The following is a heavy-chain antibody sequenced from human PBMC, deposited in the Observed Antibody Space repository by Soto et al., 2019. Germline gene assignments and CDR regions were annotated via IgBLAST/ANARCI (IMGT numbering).Heavy chain of an antibody. CDR3: ARDNGGYDLGAVFIFDY. Sequence: GGSLRLSCAASGFTFSSYWMHWVRQAPGKGLVWVSRINSDGSSTSYADSVKGRFTISRDNAKNTLYLQMNSLRAEDTAVYYCARDNGGYDLGAVFIFDYWGQGTLVTVSS. V-gene: IGHV3-74*01. CDR1: GFTFSSYW. D-gene: IGHD5-12*01. CDR2: INSDGSST. J-gene: IGHJ4*02.